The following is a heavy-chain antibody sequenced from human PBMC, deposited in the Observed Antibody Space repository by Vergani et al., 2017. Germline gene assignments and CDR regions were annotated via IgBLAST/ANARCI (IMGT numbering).Heavy chain of an antibody. CDR2: IYYSGST. D-gene: IGHD3-10*01. V-gene: IGHV4-61*01. Sequence: QVQLQESGPGLVKPSETLSLTCTVSGGSVSSGSYYWSWIRQPPGKGLEWIGYIYYSGSTNYNPSRKSRVTISVDTSKNQFSLKLSSVTAADTAVYYCAGGAKRRTQWGQADYYGSGSPDDWGQGTLVTVSS. J-gene: IGHJ4*02. CDR3: AGGAKRRTQWGQADYYGSGSPDD. CDR1: GGSVSSGSYY.